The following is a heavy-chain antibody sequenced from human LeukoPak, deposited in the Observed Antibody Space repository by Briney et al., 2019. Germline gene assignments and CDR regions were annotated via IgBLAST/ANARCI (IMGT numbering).Heavy chain of an antibody. Sequence: GGSLRLSCAASGFTFSDHYMDWVRQAPGKGLEWVGRTRNKANSYTTEYAASVKGRFTISRDDSKNSLYLQMNSLKTEDTAVYYCARGSLMRDFWSGYGSGYYGVDVWGQGTTVTVSS. CDR1: GFTFSDHY. CDR3: ARGSLMRDFWSGYGSGYYGVDV. J-gene: IGHJ6*02. D-gene: IGHD3-3*01. CDR2: TRNKANSYTT. V-gene: IGHV3-72*01.